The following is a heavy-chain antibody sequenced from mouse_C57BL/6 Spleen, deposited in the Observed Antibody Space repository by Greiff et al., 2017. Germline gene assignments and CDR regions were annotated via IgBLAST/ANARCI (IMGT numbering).Heavy chain of an antibody. CDR3: ARSRDYGLDY. CDR2: IDPSDSET. CDR1: GYTFTSYW. Sequence: QVQLQQPGAELVRPGSSVKLSCKASGYTFTSYWMHWVKQRPIQGLEWIGNIDPSDSETHYNQKFKDKATLTVDKSSSPAYMQLSSLTSEDSAVYYCARSRDYGLDYWGQGTTLTVSS. J-gene: IGHJ2*01. V-gene: IGHV1-52*01. D-gene: IGHD1-2*01.